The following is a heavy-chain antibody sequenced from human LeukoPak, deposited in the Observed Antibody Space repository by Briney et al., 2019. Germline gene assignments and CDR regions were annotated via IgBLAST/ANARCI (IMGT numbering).Heavy chain of an antibody. Sequence: PGGSLRLSCAASGFTFSSYGMHWVRQAPGKGLEWVAVISYDGSNKYYADSVKGRFTISRDNSKNTLYLQMNSLRAEDTAVYYCAKDREAVGAFDYWGQGTLVTVSS. CDR3: AKDREAVGAFDY. V-gene: IGHV3-30*18. CDR1: GFTFSSYG. CDR2: ISYDGSNK. D-gene: IGHD1-26*01. J-gene: IGHJ4*02.